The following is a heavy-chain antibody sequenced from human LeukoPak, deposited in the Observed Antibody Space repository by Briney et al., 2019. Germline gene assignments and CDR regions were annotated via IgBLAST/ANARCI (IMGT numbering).Heavy chain of an antibody. V-gene: IGHV4-30-4*08. Sequence: SQTLSLTCTVSGGSISSGDYYWSWIRQPPGKGLEWIGYIYYSGSTYYNPSLKSRVTISVDTSKNQFSLKLSSVTAADTAVYYCARAYSSSKTNWYFDLWGRGTLVTVSS. J-gene: IGHJ2*01. CDR1: GGSISSGDYY. CDR2: IYYSGST. D-gene: IGHD6-13*01. CDR3: ARAYSSSKTNWYFDL.